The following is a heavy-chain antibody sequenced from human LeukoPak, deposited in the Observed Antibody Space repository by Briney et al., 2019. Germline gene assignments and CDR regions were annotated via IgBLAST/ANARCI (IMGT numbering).Heavy chain of an antibody. D-gene: IGHD3-3*01. Sequence: GESLKISCKGSGYSFTSYWIGWVRPMPGKGLEWMGIIYPGDSDTRYSPSFQGQVTISADKSISTAYLQWSSLKASDTAMYYCARHRRVGDFWSGYYDPNYGMDVWGQGTTVTVSS. CDR1: GYSFTSYW. V-gene: IGHV5-51*01. CDR3: ARHRRVGDFWSGYYDPNYGMDV. J-gene: IGHJ6*02. CDR2: IYPGDSDT.